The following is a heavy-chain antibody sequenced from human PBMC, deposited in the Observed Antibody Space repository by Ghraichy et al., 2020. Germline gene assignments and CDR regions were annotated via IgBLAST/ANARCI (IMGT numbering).Heavy chain of an antibody. V-gene: IGHV1-8*03. CDR2: MNPNSGNT. CDR3: ARGRCSSTSCYRDYYYGMDV. J-gene: IGHJ6*02. CDR1: GYTFTSYD. Sequence: ASVKVSCKASGYTFTSYDINWVRQATGQGLEWMGWMNPNSGNTGYAQKFQGRVTITRNTSISTAYMELSSLRSEDTAVYYCARGRCSSTSCYRDYYYGMDVWGQGTTVTVSS. D-gene: IGHD2-2*01.